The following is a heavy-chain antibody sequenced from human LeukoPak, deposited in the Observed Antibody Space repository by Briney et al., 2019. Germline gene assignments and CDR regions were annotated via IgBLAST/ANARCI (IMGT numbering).Heavy chain of an antibody. CDR1: GGTFSSYA. V-gene: IGHV1-2*02. CDR3: ARVVVAATPWYYFDY. J-gene: IGHJ4*02. CDR2: INPNSGGT. Sequence: ASVKVSCKASGGTFSSYAISWVRQAPGQGLEWMGWINPNSGGTNYAQKFQGRVTMTRDTSISTAYMELSRLRSDDTAVYYCARVVVAATPWYYFDYWGQGTLVTVSS. D-gene: IGHD2-15*01.